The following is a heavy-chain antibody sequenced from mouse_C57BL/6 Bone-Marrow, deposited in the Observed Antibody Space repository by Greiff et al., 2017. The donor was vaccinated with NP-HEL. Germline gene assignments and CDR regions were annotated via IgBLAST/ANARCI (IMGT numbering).Heavy chain of an antibody. D-gene: IGHD2-4*01. CDR2: ISNGGGST. CDR1: GFTFSDYY. J-gene: IGHJ2*01. Sequence: DVQLQESGGGLVQPGGSLKLSCAASGFTFSDYYMYWVRQTPEKRLEWVAYISNGGGSTYYPDTVKGRFTISRDNAKNTLYLQMSRLKSEDTAMYYCARHEGKGLRGVDYWGQGTTLTVSS. CDR3: ARHEGKGLRGVDY. V-gene: IGHV5-12*01.